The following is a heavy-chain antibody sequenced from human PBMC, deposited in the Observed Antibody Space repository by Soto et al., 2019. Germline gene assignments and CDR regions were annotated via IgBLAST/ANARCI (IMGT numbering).Heavy chain of an antibody. CDR1: GFTFSSYS. CDR3: ARDGSSGWYGDDAFDI. J-gene: IGHJ3*02. CDR2: ISSSSSYI. V-gene: IGHV3-21*01. D-gene: IGHD6-19*01. Sequence: GGSLRLSCAASGFTFSSYSINWVRQAPGKGLEWVSSISSSSSYIYYADSVKGRLTISRDNAKNSLYLQMNSLRAEDTAVYYCARDGSSGWYGDDAFDIWGQGTMVTVSS.